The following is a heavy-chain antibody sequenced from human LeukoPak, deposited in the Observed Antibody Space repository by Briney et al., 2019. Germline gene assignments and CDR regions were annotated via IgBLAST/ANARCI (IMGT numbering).Heavy chain of an antibody. J-gene: IGHJ6*02. D-gene: IGHD2-15*01. V-gene: IGHV4-30-2*01. CDR3: ARCHHSMKGFC. CDR2: IYHSGST. Sequence: SQTLSLTCAVSGGSISSDGYSWSWIRQPPGKGLEWIGYIYHSGSTYYNPSLKSRVTISVDRSKNQFSLKLSSVTAADTAVYYWARCHHSMKGFCWGLGTTVTVSS. CDR1: GGSISSDGYS.